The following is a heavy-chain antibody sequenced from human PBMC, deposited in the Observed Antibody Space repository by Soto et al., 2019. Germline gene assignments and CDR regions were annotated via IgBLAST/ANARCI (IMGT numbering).Heavy chain of an antibody. J-gene: IGHJ4*02. D-gene: IGHD3-10*01. CDR3: AKERRGRGYYGSGSYLITTKPFDY. CDR2: ISGSGGST. Sequence: PGGSLRLSCAASGFTFSSYAMSWVRQAPGKGLEWVSAISGSGGSTYYADSVKGRFTISRDSSKNTLYLQMNSLRAEDTAVYYCAKERRGRGYYGSGSYLITTKPFDYWGQGTLVTVSS. CDR1: GFTFSSYA. V-gene: IGHV3-23*01.